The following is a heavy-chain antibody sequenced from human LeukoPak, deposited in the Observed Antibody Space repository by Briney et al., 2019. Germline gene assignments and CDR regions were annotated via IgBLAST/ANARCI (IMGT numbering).Heavy chain of an antibody. D-gene: IGHD2-15*01. CDR1: GFTFSSYA. V-gene: IGHV3-23*01. J-gene: IGHJ4*02. Sequence: GGSLRLSCAASGFTFSSYAMSWVRQAPGKGLEWVSAISCSGGSTYYADSVKGRFTISRDNSKNTLYLQTNSLRAEGTAVYYCAKVWEREVVVAVYFDYWGEGTLVTVSS. CDR3: AKVWEREVVVAVYFDY. CDR2: ISCSGGST.